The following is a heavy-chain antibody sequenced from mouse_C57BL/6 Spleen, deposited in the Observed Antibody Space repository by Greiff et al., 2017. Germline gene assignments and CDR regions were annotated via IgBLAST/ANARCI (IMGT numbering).Heavy chain of an antibody. J-gene: IGHJ3*01. D-gene: IGHD2-12*01. V-gene: IGHV1-55*01. CDR1: GYTFTSYW. CDR3: ATVYDTWFAY. CDR2: IYPGSGST. Sequence: QVQLQQPGAELVKPGASVKMSCKASGYTFTSYWITWVKQRPGQGLEWIGDIYPGSGSTNYNEKFKSKATLTVYTSSSTAYMQLSSLTSEDSAVYYCATVYDTWFAYWGQGTLVTVSA.